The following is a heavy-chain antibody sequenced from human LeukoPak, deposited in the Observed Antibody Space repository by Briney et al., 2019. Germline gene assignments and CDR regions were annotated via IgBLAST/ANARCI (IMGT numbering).Heavy chain of an antibody. CDR2: IYHSGST. V-gene: IGHV4-38-2*02. Sequence: SETLSLTCTVSGYSISSGYYWGWIRQPPGKGLEWIGSIYHSGSTYYNPSLKSRVTISVDTSKNQFSLKLRSVTAADTAVYYCARASYYDSSGYYYYYYMDVWGKGTTVTVSS. J-gene: IGHJ6*03. D-gene: IGHD3-22*01. CDR1: GYSISSGYY. CDR3: ARASYYDSSGYYYYYYMDV.